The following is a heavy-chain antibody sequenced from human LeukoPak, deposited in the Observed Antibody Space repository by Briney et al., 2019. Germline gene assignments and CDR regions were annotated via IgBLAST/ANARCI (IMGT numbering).Heavy chain of an antibody. V-gene: IGHV4-59*01. D-gene: IGHD6-19*01. CDR3: ARASSGYITYYFDY. CDR2: IYYSGST. J-gene: IGHJ4*02. Sequence: SETLSLTCTVFGGSISSYYWSWIRQPPGKGLEWMGYIYYSGSTNYNPSLNSRVTISVHPSKNQFSLKLSSVTAADTAVYYCARASSGYITYYFDYWGQGTLVTVSS. CDR1: GGSISSYY.